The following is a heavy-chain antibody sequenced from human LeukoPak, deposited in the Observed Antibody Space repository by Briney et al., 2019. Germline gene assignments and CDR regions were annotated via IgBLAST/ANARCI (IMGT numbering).Heavy chain of an antibody. J-gene: IGHJ4*02. Sequence: ASVKVSCKASGYTFTSYGTSWVRQAPGQGLEWMGWISAYNGNTNYAQKLQGRVTMTTDTSTNTAYMELRSLRSDDTAVYYCARVGGITGTTLGEEFGYWGQGTLVTVSS. CDR3: ARVGGITGTTLGEEFGY. CDR1: GYTFTSYG. D-gene: IGHD1-7*01. CDR2: ISAYNGNT. V-gene: IGHV1-18*01.